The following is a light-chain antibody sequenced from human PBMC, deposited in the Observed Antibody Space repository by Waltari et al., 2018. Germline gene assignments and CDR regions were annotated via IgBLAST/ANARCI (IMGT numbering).Light chain of an antibody. V-gene: IGLV2-14*01. J-gene: IGLJ1*01. CDR3: SSYTGGSTFYG. CDR1: TRDVGHHMY. Sequence: QSALIHPAPVSVSRGQSIPIPCTEPTRDVGHHMYVSWYQQHPGKGAKLIIYGVSTRPSGVSNRFAGSKSGNTASLTISVLQAEDEADYYCSSYTGGSTFYGFGTGTKVAGL. CDR2: GVS.